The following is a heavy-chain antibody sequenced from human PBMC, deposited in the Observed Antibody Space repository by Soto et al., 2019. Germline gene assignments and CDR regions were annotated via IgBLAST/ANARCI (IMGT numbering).Heavy chain of an antibody. CDR3: ARALGYSGYAGMDV. J-gene: IGHJ6*02. CDR2: TSPDNGNT. CDR1: GYTFTIYG. Sequence: QVQLVQSGGEVKKPGASVKVSCKASGYTFTIYGINWVRQAPGQGLEWMGWTSPDNGNTNYAQKLQGRVTMTTDTSTRTAYMELRSRRSDDTAVYYCARALGYSGYAGMDVWGQGTTVTVSS. V-gene: IGHV1-18*01. D-gene: IGHD5-12*01.